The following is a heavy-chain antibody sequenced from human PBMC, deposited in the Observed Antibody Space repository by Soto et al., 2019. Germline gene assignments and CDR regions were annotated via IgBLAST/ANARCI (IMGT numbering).Heavy chain of an antibody. Sequence: QVQLQESGPGLVKPSETLSLTCTVSGGSVSSGSYYWSWIRQPPGKGLEWIGYIYYSGSTNYNPSLKSRVPMSVDTSKHQFSLKLSSVTAADTAVYYCARDTYYDILTGDYYFDYWGQGTLVTVSS. CDR2: IYYSGST. CDR3: ARDTYYDILTGDYYFDY. J-gene: IGHJ4*02. D-gene: IGHD3-9*01. CDR1: GGSVSSGSYY. V-gene: IGHV4-61*01.